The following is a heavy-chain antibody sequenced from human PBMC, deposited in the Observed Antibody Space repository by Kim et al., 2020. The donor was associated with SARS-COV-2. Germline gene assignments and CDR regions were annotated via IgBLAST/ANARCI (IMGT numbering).Heavy chain of an antibody. V-gene: IGHV5-51*01. D-gene: IGHD6-6*01. J-gene: IGHJ3*02. CDR3: ARHRGGSSSDAFDI. Sequence: PSFQGQVTISADKAISTAYVQWSSLKASDTAMYYCARHRGGSSSDAFDIWGQGTMVTVSS.